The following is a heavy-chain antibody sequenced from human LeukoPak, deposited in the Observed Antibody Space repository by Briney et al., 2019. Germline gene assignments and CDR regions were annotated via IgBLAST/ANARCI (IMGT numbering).Heavy chain of an antibody. J-gene: IGHJ5*02. CDR1: GFTLRSYA. Sequence: GGSLRLSCTASGFTLRSYAMGWVRQAPGKGLEWVSGISWNSGSIGYADSVKGRFTISRDNAKNSLYLQMNSLRAEDTALYYCAKGGHGDYGWFDPWGQGTLVTVSS. CDR3: AKGGHGDYGWFDP. CDR2: ISWNSGSI. D-gene: IGHD4-17*01. V-gene: IGHV3-9*01.